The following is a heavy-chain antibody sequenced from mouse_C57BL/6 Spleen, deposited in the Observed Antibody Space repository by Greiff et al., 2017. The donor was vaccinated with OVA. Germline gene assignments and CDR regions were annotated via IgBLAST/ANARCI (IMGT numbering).Heavy chain of an antibody. Sequence: EVQLQQSGGDLVKPGGSLKLSCAASGFTFSSYGMSWVRQTPDKRLEWVATISSGGSYTYYPDSVKGRFTISRDNAKNTLYLQMSSLKSEDTAMYYCARHEGANWDGAWFAYWGQGTLVTVSA. CDR3: ARHEGANWDGAWFAY. CDR1: GFTFSSYG. CDR2: ISSGGSYT. D-gene: IGHD4-1*01. J-gene: IGHJ3*01. V-gene: IGHV5-6*01.